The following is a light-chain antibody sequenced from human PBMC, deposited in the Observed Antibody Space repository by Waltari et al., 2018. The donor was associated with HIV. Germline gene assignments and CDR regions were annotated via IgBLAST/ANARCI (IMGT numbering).Light chain of an antibody. Sequence: QSALTQPASVSGSPGQSINISCTGTSSDNRSYDYVSWFQQHPGTAPKIVIFVVNKRPSGVSNRFSGSKSGNTASLSISGLQSEDEADYYCSSYTSRTTVLFGGGTKLTVL. CDR3: SSYTSRTTVL. J-gene: IGLJ2*01. CDR2: VVN. V-gene: IGLV2-14*01. CDR1: SSDNRSYDY.